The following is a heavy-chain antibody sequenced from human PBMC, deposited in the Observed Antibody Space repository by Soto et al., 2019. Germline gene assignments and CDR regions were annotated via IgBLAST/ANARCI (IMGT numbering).Heavy chain of an antibody. Sequence: SETLSLTCAVYGGSFSGYYWSWIRQPPGKGLEWIGEINHSGSTNYNPSLKSRVTISVDTSKNQFSLKLSSVTAADTAVYYCATEGGSGTTVVNYWGQGTLVTVSS. CDR3: ATEGGSGTTVVNY. V-gene: IGHV4-34*01. CDR1: GGSFSGYY. J-gene: IGHJ4*02. D-gene: IGHD4-17*01. CDR2: INHSGST.